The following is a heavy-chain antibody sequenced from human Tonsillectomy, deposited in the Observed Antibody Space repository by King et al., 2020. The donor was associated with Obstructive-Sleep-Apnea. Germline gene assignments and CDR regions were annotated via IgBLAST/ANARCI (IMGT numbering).Heavy chain of an antibody. CDR1: RFAFSSYA. Sequence: QLVQSGGGVVQPGRSLRLSCAASRFAFSSYAMHWVRQAPGKGLEWLSLISYDGSNKNYADSVNGRFTISRDNSKNRLYLQMNSLRAEDTAVYYCARDNFDDYPLRSALAVWGQGTTVTVSS. CDR3: ARDNFDDYPLRSALAV. D-gene: IGHD4-11*01. V-gene: IGHV3-30*04. CDR2: ISYDGSNK. J-gene: IGHJ6*02.